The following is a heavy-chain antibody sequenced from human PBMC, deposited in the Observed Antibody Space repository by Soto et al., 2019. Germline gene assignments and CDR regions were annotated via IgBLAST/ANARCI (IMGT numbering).Heavy chain of an antibody. D-gene: IGHD3-10*01. J-gene: IGHJ4*02. V-gene: IGHV1-3*01. CDR3: ARVWFGESLGY. Sequence: ASVKVSCKASGYTFTSYAMHWVRQAPGQRLEWMGWINAGNGNTKYSQKFQGRVTMTRDTSTSTVYMELSSLRSEDTAVYYCARVWFGESLGYWGQGTLVTVSS. CDR2: INAGNGNT. CDR1: GYTFTSYA.